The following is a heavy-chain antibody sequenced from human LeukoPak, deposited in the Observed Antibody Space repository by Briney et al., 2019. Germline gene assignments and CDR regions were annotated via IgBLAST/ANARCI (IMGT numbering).Heavy chain of an antibody. CDR3: ARAGQARLWFGDLST. CDR2: ISDDVATT. Sequence: QTGGSLRLSCVASGFTFNNYAMHWVRQAPGKGLEWVSSISDDVATTYYADSVKGRLTTSRDKSKNTLYLQMNSLRAEDTAVYYCARAGQARLWFGDLSTWGQGTLVTVSS. V-gene: IGHV3-23*01. J-gene: IGHJ5*02. D-gene: IGHD3-10*01. CDR1: GFTFNNYA.